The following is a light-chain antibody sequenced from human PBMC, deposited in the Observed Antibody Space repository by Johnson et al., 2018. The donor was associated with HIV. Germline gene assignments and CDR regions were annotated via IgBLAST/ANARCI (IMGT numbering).Light chain of an antibody. CDR2: DNN. J-gene: IGLJ1*01. CDR3: GTWDSSLSAGGYV. V-gene: IGLV1-51*01. CDR1: SSNIGNNY. Sequence: QAVLTQPPSVSAAPGQKVTISCSGSSSNIGNNYVSWYQQFPVTAPKLLIYDNNKRPSGIPDRFSGSKSGTSATLGITGLQTGDEADYFCGTWDSSLSAGGYVFGTGTKVTVL.